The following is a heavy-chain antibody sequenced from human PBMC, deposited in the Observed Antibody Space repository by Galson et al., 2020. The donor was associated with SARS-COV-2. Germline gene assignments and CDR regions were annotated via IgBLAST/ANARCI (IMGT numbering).Heavy chain of an antibody. CDR1: GFTFSEYE. V-gene: IGHV3-48*03. CDR2: IGSGGDTT. CDR3: ALWSQSVEA. J-gene: IGHJ5*02. Sequence: GGSLRLSCIASGFTFSEYEMNWVRQAPGKGLEWLSYIGSGGDTTYYADSVKGRFTISRDNVKSSLFLQLNNLRVEDTAVYYCALWSQSVEAWGQGALVSVSS. D-gene: IGHD3-10*01.